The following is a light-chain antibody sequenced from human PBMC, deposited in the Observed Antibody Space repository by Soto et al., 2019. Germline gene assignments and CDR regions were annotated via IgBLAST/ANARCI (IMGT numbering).Light chain of an antibody. CDR3: CSYAGSYTLGV. CDR2: DVT. J-gene: IGLJ7*01. Sequence: QSALTQPRSVSRSPGQSVTISCTGSSSDVGGYDHVSWYQQHPGKPPKLIIFDVTKRPSGVPHRFSGSKSGNTASLAISGLRAEDEATYYCCSYAGSYTLGVFGGGTQLTVL. V-gene: IGLV2-11*01. CDR1: SSDVGGYDH.